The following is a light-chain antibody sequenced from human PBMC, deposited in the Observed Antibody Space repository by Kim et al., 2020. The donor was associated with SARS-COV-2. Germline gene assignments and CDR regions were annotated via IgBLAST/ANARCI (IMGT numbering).Light chain of an antibody. CDR3: QVWDSSSDHRVV. CDR1: SIGSKS. CDR2: YDS. Sequence: PGQTARINCGGNSIGSKSVHWYQEKPGQAPVLVISYDSDRPSGIPERFSGSSSGNTATLTISRVEAGDEADYYCQVWDSSSDHRVVFGGGTQLTVL. J-gene: IGLJ2*01. V-gene: IGLV3-21*04.